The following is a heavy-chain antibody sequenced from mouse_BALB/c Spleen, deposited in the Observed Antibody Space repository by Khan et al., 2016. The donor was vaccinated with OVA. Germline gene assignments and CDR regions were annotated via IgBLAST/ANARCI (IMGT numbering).Heavy chain of an antibody. CDR3: ARNVYEYDPWFAY. D-gene: IGHD2-4*01. J-gene: IGHJ3*01. CDR2: IYWDDEK. V-gene: IGHV8-12*01. CDR1: GFSLSTSGMG. Sequence: QVTLKESGPGILQPSQTLSLTCSFSGFSLSTSGMGVSWIRQPSGKGLEWLAHIYWDDEKRYNPSLKSRLTISKDTSRNLVFLKITSVDTADTATYYCARNVYEYDPWFAYWGHGTLVTVSA.